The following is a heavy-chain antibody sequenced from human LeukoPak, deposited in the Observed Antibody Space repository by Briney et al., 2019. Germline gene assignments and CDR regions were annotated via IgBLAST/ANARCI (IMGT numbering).Heavy chain of an antibody. CDR3: ARQTRGWGSSSWFHY. Sequence: SETLSLTCTVSGGSISSSYWSWIRQPPGKGLEWIGYIYYSGSTNYNPSLKSRVTISVDTSKNQFSLKLSSVTAADTAVYYCARQTRGWGSSSWFHYWGQGTLVTVSS. CDR2: IYYSGST. CDR1: GGSISSSY. D-gene: IGHD6-13*01. V-gene: IGHV4-59*08. J-gene: IGHJ4*02.